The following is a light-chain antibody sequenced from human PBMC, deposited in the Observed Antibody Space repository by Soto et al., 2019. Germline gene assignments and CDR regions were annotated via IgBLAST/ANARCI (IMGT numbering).Light chain of an antibody. CDR2: EVS. Sequence: QSVLTQPPSASGSPGQSVTISCTGTNSDVGGYNYVSWYQQHPGKAPKFMIYEVSKRPSGVPDRFSGSKSGNTASLTVSGLQPEDEADYYCSSYAGSNNLVFGGGTKLTVL. CDR1: NSDVGGYNY. J-gene: IGLJ2*01. CDR3: SSYAGSNNLV. V-gene: IGLV2-8*01.